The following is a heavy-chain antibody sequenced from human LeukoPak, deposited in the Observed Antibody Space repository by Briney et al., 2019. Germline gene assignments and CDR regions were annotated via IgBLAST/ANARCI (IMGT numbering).Heavy chain of an antibody. CDR2: ISGSGGST. CDR3: ARGNYYYDSSGYHLDY. V-gene: IGHV3-23*01. CDR1: GFTFSSYA. D-gene: IGHD3-22*01. J-gene: IGHJ4*02. Sequence: GGSLRLSCAASGFTFSSYAMSWVRQAPGKGLEWVSAISGSGGSTYYADSVKGRFTISRDNSKNTLYLQMNSLRAEDTAVYYCARGNYYYDSSGYHLDYWGQGTLVTVSS.